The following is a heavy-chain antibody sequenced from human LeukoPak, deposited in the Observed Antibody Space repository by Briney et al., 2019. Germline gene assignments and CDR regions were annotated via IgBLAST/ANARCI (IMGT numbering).Heavy chain of an antibody. J-gene: IGHJ6*02. Sequence: SETLSLTCTVSGGSISSYYWSWIRQPPGKGLEWIGYIYYSGSTNYNPSLKSRVTISVDTSKNQFSLKLSSVTAADTAVYYCARDSSWSPYYYYGMDVWGQGTTVTVSS. V-gene: IGHV4-59*12. D-gene: IGHD6-6*01. CDR1: GGSISSYY. CDR3: ARDSSWSPYYYYGMDV. CDR2: IYYSGST.